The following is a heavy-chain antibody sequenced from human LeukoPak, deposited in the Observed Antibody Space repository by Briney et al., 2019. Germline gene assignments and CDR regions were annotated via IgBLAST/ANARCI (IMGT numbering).Heavy chain of an antibody. CDR1: GFTFSSYG. CDR2: ISYDGSNK. V-gene: IGHV3-30*18. Sequence: GWSLRLSCAASGFTFSSYGMHWVRQAPGKGLEWVAVISYDGSNKYYADSVKGRFTISRDNSKNTLYLQMNSLRAEDTAVYYCAKERSGIPAAANYWGQGTLVTVSS. CDR3: AKERSGIPAAANY. D-gene: IGHD6-13*01. J-gene: IGHJ4*02.